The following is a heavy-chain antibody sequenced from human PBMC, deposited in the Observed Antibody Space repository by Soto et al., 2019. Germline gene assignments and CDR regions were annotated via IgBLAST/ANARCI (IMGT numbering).Heavy chain of an antibody. CDR3: ARGAVVGIGYFDL. CDR2: ISSTSSFI. V-gene: IGHV3-21*01. D-gene: IGHD6-19*01. CDR1: GFTFSSHS. Sequence: EVQLVESGGGLVKPGGSLRLSCAASGFTFSSHSINWVRQAPGKGLEWVSCISSTSSFIYYADSVKGRFTISRDNARNSLYLQMDSLRAEDTAVYCCARGAVVGIGYFDLWGRGTLVTVSS. J-gene: IGHJ2*01.